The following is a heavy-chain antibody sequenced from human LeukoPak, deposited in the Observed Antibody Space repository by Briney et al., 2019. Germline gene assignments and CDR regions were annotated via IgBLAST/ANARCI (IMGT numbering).Heavy chain of an antibody. CDR1: GDSISGYY. D-gene: IGHD2-2*02. CDR3: ARDVGYCSSTSCYTNY. J-gene: IGHJ4*02. V-gene: IGHV4-4*07. Sequence: PSETLSLTCTVSGDSISGYYWTWIRQPAGKGLEWIGRFYTNGNTYYNPSLRSRVTMSVDTSKSQFFLRLASVTAADTAVYYCARDVGYCSSTSCYTNYWGQGTLVTVSS. CDR2: FYTNGNT.